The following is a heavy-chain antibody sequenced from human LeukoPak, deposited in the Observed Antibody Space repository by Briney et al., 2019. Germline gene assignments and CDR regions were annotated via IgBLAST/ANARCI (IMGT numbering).Heavy chain of an antibody. CDR3: ARCSDSSGWFDP. D-gene: IGHD6-19*01. CDR2: IYSGGST. V-gene: IGHV3-53*01. CDR1: GFTVSSNY. Sequence: GGSLRLSCAASGFTVSSNYMSWVRQAPGKGLEWVSVIYSGGSTYYADSVKGRFTISRDNSKNTLYLQMNSLRAEDTAVYYCARCSDSSGWFDPWGQGTLVTVSS. J-gene: IGHJ5*02.